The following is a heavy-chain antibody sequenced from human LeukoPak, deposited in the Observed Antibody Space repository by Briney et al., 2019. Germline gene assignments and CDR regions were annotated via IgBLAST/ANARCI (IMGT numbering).Heavy chain of an antibody. CDR3: AKNRGNYYGSGSYYLDY. CDR2: IYSGGST. V-gene: IGHV3-53*01. CDR1: GFTVSSNY. D-gene: IGHD3-10*01. J-gene: IGHJ4*02. Sequence: GGSLRLSCAASGFTVSSNYMSWVRQAPGKGLEWVSVIYSGGSTYYADSVKGRFTISRDNSKSTLYLQMNSLRAEDTAVYYCAKNRGNYYGSGSYYLDYWGQGTLVTVSS.